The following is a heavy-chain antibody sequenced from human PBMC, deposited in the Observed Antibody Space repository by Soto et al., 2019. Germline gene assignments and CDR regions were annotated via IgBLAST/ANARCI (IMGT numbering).Heavy chain of an antibody. CDR2: IDWDDDK. V-gene: IGHV2-70*04. Sequence: SGPTLLNPTHTLTLTCTFSGFSLSTSGMRVSWIRQPPGKALEWLASIDWDDDKFYSTSLKTRLTISKDTSKNQVVLTMTNMDPVDTATYYCARKPRYPDAAFDIWGQGTMVTVSS. J-gene: IGHJ3*02. CDR1: GFSLSTSGMR. CDR3: ARKPRYPDAAFDI. D-gene: IGHD3-9*01.